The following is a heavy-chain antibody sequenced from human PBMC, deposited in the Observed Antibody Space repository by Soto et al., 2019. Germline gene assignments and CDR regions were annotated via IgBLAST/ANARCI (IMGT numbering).Heavy chain of an antibody. Sequence: QVTVKESGPVLVKPTETLTLTCTVSGFSLSNAGLGVSWIRQPPGKALEWLAHIFSNYEKSYSTSLKSRLTISTDTSKSQVVLIMTNMDPVDTATYYCASTYSSSWYWFDPWGQGTLVTVSS. CDR2: IFSNYEK. CDR1: GFSLSNAGLG. J-gene: IGHJ5*02. V-gene: IGHV2-26*04. CDR3: ASTYSSSWYWFDP. D-gene: IGHD6-13*01.